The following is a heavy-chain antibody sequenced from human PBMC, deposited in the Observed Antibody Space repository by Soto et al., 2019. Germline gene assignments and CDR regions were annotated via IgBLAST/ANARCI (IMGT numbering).Heavy chain of an antibody. CDR2: ISYDGINK. CDR3: AREGIAARPFDY. J-gene: IGHJ4*02. CDR1: GFTFSSYA. V-gene: IGHV3-30-3*01. Sequence: GGSLRLSGAASGFTFSSYAIHWVRQAPCKGLEWVAVISYDGINKYYADSVKGRFTISRDNSKNTLYLQMNSLRAEDTAVYYCAREGIAARPFDYWGQGILVTVSS. D-gene: IGHD6-6*01.